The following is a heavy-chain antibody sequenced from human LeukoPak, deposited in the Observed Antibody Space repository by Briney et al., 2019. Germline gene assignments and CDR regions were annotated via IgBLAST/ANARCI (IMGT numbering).Heavy chain of an antibody. Sequence: SETLSLTCTVSGGSISSSSYYWGWIRQPPGKGLEWIGSIYYSGSTYYNPSLKSRVTISVDTSKNQFSLKLSSVTAADTAVYYCANSGNYGANSGYFDYWGQGTLVTVSS. CDR2: IYYSGST. CDR3: ANSGNYGANSGYFDY. V-gene: IGHV4-39*01. J-gene: IGHJ4*02. CDR1: GGSISSSSYY. D-gene: IGHD4-23*01.